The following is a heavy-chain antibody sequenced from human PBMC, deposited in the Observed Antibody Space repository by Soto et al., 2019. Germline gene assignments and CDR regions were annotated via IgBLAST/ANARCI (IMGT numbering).Heavy chain of an antibody. J-gene: IGHJ6*02. CDR1: GGTFSSYA. CDR2: ISPSFGTA. V-gene: IGHV1-69*12. CDR3: ASGPAPCEPNCFGIPGPTPYGMDV. Sequence: QVQLVQSGAEVKKPGSSVKVSCKASGGTFSSYAISWLRQAPGQGLEWMGGISPSFGTANYAQKVQGRVTITADESTSTGYMELSSLRSEDTAVYYCASGPAPCEPNCFGIPGPTPYGMDVWGQGTTVTVSS. D-gene: IGHD1-7*01.